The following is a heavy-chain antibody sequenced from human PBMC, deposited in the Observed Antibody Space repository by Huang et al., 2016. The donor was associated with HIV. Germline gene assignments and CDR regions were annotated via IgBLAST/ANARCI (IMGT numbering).Heavy chain of an antibody. D-gene: IGHD3-10*01. V-gene: IGHV3-30*18. CDR3: AKDRRAYYYGSGIEY. J-gene: IGHJ4*02. Sequence: VEPGRSLRVSCAASGFSFSDSGMHWVRQAPGKGLEWVAVISYDGRNKFYADKSKNTVYLQMNSLRAGDTAVYYCAKDRRAYYYGSGIEYWGQGARVTVSS. CDR2: ISYDGRNK. CDR1: GFSFSDSG.